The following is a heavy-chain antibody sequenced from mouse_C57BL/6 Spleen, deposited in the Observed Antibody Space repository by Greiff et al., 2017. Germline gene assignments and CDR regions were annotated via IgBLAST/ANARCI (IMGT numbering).Heavy chain of an antibody. Sequence: VQLQQSGPELVKPGASVKMSCKASGYTFTDYNMNWVKQSHGKRLEWIGYINPNNGGTSYNQKFKGKATLTVDKSSSTAYMVLRSLTSEDSAVYYCARSTMFTIEGFAYWGQGTLVTVSA. CDR3: ARSTMFTIEGFAY. D-gene: IGHD2-2*01. CDR1: GYTFTDYN. CDR2: INPNNGGT. V-gene: IGHV1-22*01. J-gene: IGHJ3*01.